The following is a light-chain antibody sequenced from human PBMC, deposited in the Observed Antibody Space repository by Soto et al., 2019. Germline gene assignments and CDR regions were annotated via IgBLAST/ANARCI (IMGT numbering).Light chain of an antibody. V-gene: IGLV2-23*02. CDR3: CSYAGSSTLV. Sequence: QSALTQPASVSGSPGQSITISCTGTSSDVGSYNLVSWYQQHPGKAPKLMIYEVSKRPSGVSNRFSGSKSGNTASLTISALQAEDETDYYCCSYAGSSTLVFGGGTQLTVL. CDR1: SSDVGSYNL. J-gene: IGLJ2*01. CDR2: EVS.